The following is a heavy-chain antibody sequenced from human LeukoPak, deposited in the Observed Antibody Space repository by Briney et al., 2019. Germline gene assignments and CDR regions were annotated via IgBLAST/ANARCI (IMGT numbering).Heavy chain of an antibody. CDR3: ARVWQRWLYGMDV. D-gene: IGHD5-24*01. Sequence: SETLSLTCTVSGGSISSGGYYWSWIRQHPGKGLEWIGYIYYSGSTYYNPSLKSRVTISVDTSKNQFSLKLSSVTAADTAVYYCARVWQRWLYGMDVWGQGTTVTVSS. J-gene: IGHJ6*02. V-gene: IGHV4-31*03. CDR2: IYYSGST. CDR1: GGSISSGGYY.